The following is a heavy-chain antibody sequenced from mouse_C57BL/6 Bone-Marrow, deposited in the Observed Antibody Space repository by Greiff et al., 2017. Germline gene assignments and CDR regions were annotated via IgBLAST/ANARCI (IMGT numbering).Heavy chain of an antibody. J-gene: IGHJ2*01. CDR3: ARQRDHYFDY. V-gene: IGHV5-12*01. D-gene: IGHD3-3*01. CDR2: ISNGGGST. Sequence: LQQSGGGLVQPGGSLKLSCAASGFTFSDYYMYWVRQTPEKRLEWVAYISNGGGSTYYPDTVKGRFTISSDNAKNTLYLQMSRLKSEDTAMYYCARQRDHYFDYWGQGTTLTVSS. CDR1: GFTFSDYY.